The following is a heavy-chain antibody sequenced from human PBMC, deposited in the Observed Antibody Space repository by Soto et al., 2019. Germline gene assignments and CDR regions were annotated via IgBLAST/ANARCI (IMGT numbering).Heavy chain of an antibody. V-gene: IGHV3-74*01. CDR3: ARVDGDYTMDV. Sequence: EVQLVESGGGLVQPGGSLRLSCAASGFTFSTYWLHWVRQTPGKGLVCVSRINSDGSSTNYADSVKGRFTIFRDNAKNTLYLQMNSLRAEDTAVYYCARVDGDYTMDVWGQGTTATVSS. CDR2: INSDGSST. D-gene: IGHD4-17*01. J-gene: IGHJ6*02. CDR1: GFTFSTYW.